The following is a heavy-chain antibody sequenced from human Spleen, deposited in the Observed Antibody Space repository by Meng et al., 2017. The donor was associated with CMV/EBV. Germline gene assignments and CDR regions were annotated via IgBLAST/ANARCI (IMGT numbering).Heavy chain of an antibody. CDR2: IYPGDSDT. D-gene: IGHD4-23*01. CDR1: GYSFPNYW. J-gene: IGHJ5*02. CDR3: ARAPPYDYGGNSGWFDP. V-gene: IGHV5-51*01. Sequence: KVSCKGSGYSFPNYWIGWVRQVPGKGLEWMGIIYPGDSDTRYSPSFQGQVTISVDKSIRTAYLQWNSLKASDTAMYYCARAPPYDYGGNSGWFDPWGQGTLVTVPQ.